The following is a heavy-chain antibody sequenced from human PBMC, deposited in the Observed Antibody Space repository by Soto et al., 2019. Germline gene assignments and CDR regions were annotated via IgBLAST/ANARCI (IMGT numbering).Heavy chain of an antibody. V-gene: IGHV3-30*02. CDR1: GFTFSSYG. J-gene: IGHJ6*02. D-gene: IGHD4-4*01. Sequence: GGSLRLSCAASGFTFSSYGMHWVRQAPGKGLEWVAVIWYDGSNKYYADSVKGRFTISRDNSKNTLYLQMNSLRAEDTAVYYCAKALTTRLFYYYYGMDVWGQGTTVTVSS. CDR2: IWYDGSNK. CDR3: AKALTTRLFYYYYGMDV.